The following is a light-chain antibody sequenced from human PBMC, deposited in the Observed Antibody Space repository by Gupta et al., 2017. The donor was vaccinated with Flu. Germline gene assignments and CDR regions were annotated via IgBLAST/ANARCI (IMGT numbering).Light chain of an antibody. CDR3: CSYAGSSTFV. V-gene: IGLV2-23*02. CDR1: SSDVGSYNL. J-gene: IGLJ2*01. CDR2: EVN. Sequence: SITIPCTGTSSDVGSYNLVSWYQQHPGKAPKLMISEVNKRPSGVSNRFSGSTSGNTASLTISGLQAEDEADYYCCSYAGSSTFVFGGGTKLTVL.